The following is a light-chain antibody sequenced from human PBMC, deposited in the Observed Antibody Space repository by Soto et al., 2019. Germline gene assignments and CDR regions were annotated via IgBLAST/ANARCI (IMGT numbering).Light chain of an antibody. CDR3: MQGTHWPPYT. CDR2: KVS. J-gene: IGKJ2*01. V-gene: IGKV2-30*02. CDR1: QSLVHSDGKTY. Sequence: DVLMTQSPLSLPVTLGQPASISCRSSQSLVHSDGKTYLNWFQQRTGQSPRRLIYKVSNRDSGVPDRFSGSGSGTDFTLKISRVEAEDVGVYYCMQGTHWPPYTFGQGTRLEIK.